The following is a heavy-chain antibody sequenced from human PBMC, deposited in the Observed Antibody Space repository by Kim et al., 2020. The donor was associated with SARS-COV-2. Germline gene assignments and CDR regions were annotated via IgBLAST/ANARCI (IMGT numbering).Heavy chain of an antibody. CDR1: GYSFTSYW. CDR2: IYPGDSDT. J-gene: IGHJ5*02. Sequence: GESLKISCKGSGYSFTSYWIGWVRQMPGKGLEWMGIIYPGDSDTRYSPSFQGQVTISADKSISTAYLQWSSLKASDTAMYYCARLEGEYYYGSGSYGNWFDPWGQGTLVTVSS. D-gene: IGHD3-10*01. V-gene: IGHV5-51*01. CDR3: ARLEGEYYYGSGSYGNWFDP.